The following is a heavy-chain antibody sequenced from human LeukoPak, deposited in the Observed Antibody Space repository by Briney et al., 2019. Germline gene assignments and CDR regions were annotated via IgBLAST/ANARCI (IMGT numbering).Heavy chain of an antibody. J-gene: IGHJ4*02. D-gene: IGHD1-1*01. Sequence: GGSLRLCCAAYGFTFSKYWMQWVRQAPGQGLVWVSRINSDGSRTTYADSVKGRFTISRDNAKNSLYLQMNSLRAEDTAVYYCARDLNWETYWGQGTLVTVSS. CDR3: ARDLNWETY. CDR2: INSDGSRT. V-gene: IGHV3-74*01. CDR1: GFTFSKYW.